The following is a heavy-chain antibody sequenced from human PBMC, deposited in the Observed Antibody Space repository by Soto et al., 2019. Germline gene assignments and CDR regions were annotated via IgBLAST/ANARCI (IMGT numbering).Heavy chain of an antibody. CDR3: ARDFRDSQFDY. V-gene: IGHV4-39*02. J-gene: IGHJ4*02. CDR2: TYYSGRR. Sequence: QLQLQVSGPGLVKPSETLSLSCTVSGVSITHSAYHWGWIRHVPGKGLEWIATTYYSGRRYYNPSLKSRATISVDLYKNQFSLELTSVTAADTAMYFCARDFRDSQFDYWDQGTLVTVSS. CDR1: GVSITHSAYH.